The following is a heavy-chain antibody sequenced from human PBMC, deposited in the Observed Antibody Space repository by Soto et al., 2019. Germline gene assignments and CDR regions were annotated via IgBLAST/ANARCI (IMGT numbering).Heavy chain of an antibody. CDR1: GYTFTHYY. CDR3: VREVGDSRVDY. CDR2: INPSVGST. J-gene: IGHJ4*02. D-gene: IGHD6-19*01. V-gene: IGHV1-46*01. Sequence: QVQLVQSGAEVRKPGASVTVSCKASGYTFTHYYVYWVRQAPGQGLEWMGIINPSVGSTSYAQNFQGRVTLTRDTSTKTVYMDLSRLRSEDSAMYYCVREVGDSRVDYWGQGTLVSVSS.